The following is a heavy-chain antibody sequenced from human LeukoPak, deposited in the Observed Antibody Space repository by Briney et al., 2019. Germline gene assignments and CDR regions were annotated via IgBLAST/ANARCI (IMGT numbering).Heavy chain of an antibody. CDR1: GYTFTGFG. CDR3: ARGRNDGDH. D-gene: IGHD3-16*01. CDR2: ISVHNGNT. Sequence: ASVKVSCKTSGYTFTGFGVTWVRQAPGQGLEWVGTISVHNGNTIFAQKLQGRVILTTDTSTNTAFMDLRSLRSDDTAVYYCARGRNDGDHWGQGTLVIVSS. J-gene: IGHJ4*02. V-gene: IGHV1-18*01.